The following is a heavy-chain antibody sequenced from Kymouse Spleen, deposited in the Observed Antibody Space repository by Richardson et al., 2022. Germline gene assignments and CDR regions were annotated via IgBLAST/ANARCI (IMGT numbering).Heavy chain of an antibody. CDR2: INHSGST. V-gene: IGHV4-34*01. D-gene: IGHD6-19*01. CDR3: ARGKAVAGLYYYYGMDV. Sequence: QVQLQQWGAGLLKPSETLSLTCAVYGGSFSGYYWSWIRQPPGKGLEWIGEINHSGSTNYNPSLKSRVTISVDTSKNQFSLKLSSVTAADTAVYYCARGKAVAGLYYYYGMDVWGQGTTVTVSS. CDR1: GGSFSGYY. J-gene: IGHJ6*02.